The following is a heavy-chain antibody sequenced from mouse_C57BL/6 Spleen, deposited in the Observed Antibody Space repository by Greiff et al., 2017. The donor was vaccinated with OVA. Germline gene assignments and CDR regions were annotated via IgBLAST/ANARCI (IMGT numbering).Heavy chain of an antibody. D-gene: IGHD2-3*01. V-gene: IGHV1-82*01. CDR2: IYPGDGDT. Sequence: QVQLQQSGPELVKPGASVKISCKASGYAFSSSWMNWVKQRPGKGLEWIGRIYPGDGDTNYNGKFKGKATLTADKSSSTAYMQLSSLTYEDSAVYFCARSEGYDNFDYWGQGTTLTVSS. CDR1: GYAFSSSW. J-gene: IGHJ2*01. CDR3: ARSEGYDNFDY.